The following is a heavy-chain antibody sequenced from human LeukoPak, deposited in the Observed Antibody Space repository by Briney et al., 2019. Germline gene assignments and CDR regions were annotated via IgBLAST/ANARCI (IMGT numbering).Heavy chain of an antibody. CDR1: GASISSSTDY. J-gene: IGHJ5*02. V-gene: IGHV4-39*07. Sequence: SETLSLTCTVSGASISSSTDYWGWIRQPPGKGLEWIANIYYSGSTYYNPSLKSRVTMSVDTSKNQFSLKLSSVTAADTAVYYCAREVIYGYYYGSGSYYNNWFDPWGQGTLVTVSS. D-gene: IGHD3-10*01. CDR2: IYYSGST. CDR3: AREVIYGYYYGSGSYYNNWFDP.